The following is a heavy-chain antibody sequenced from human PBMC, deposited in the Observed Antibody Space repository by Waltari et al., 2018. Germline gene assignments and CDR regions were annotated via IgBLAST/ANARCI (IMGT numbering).Heavy chain of an antibody. J-gene: IGHJ4*02. CDR2: ISSTSSYI. Sequence: EVQLVESGGGLVKPGGSLRLSCAASGFSFRSYSMGWVRQAPGKGLQGVSTISSTSSYIYETDSLRGRFASSRDNARESLYLQMNSLRAEDTAVYYCARDPGSGRYFDYWGQGTLVTVSS. D-gene: IGHD1-26*01. V-gene: IGHV3-21*02. CDR3: ARDPGSGRYFDY. CDR1: GFSFRSYS.